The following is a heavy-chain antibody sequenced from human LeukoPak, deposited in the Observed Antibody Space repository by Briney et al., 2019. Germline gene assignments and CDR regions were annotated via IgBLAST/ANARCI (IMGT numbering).Heavy chain of an antibody. CDR3: AERAGSSGWYPSWYFEI. CDR2: ISGSGGST. Sequence: PGGSLKLSCEASGFTFSSYAMSWVRQAPGQGLEWVSAISGSGGSTYYADSVKGRFTISRDKSKNTLYLQLNSLRAEDTAVYYCAERAGSSGWYPSWYFEICGRGTLGTVS. J-gene: IGHJ2*01. V-gene: IGHV3-23*01. D-gene: IGHD6-19*01. CDR1: GFTFSSYA.